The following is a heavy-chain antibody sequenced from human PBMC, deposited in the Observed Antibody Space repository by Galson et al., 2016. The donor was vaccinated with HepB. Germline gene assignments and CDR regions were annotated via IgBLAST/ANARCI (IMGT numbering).Heavy chain of an antibody. CDR2: ITPIFGKP. Sequence: SVKVSCKASGDIFSSYAFSWVRQSPGQGLEWMGGITPIFGKPNYAQKFQGRVTITADESTITVYMELSSLRSEDTAMYYCARGGDGYNYIAFDIWGQGTMVTVSS. D-gene: IGHD5-24*01. V-gene: IGHV1-69*13. CDR3: ARGGDGYNYIAFDI. CDR1: GDIFSSYA. J-gene: IGHJ3*02.